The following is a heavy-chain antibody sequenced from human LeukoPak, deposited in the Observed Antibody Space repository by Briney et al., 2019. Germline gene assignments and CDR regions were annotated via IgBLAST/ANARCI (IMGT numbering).Heavy chain of an antibody. CDR3: AKPAVDTAMAYYFDY. D-gene: IGHD5-18*01. CDR1: GFTFSTYG. J-gene: IGHJ4*02. CDR2: TSSTGGTT. V-gene: IGHV3-23*01. Sequence: GGSLRLSCAASGFTFSTYGMSWVRQAPGKGLEWVSATSSTGGTTYYADSVKGRFTISRDNSKNTLFLQMNGLRAEDTAVYYCAKPAVDTAMAYYFDYWGQGTLVTVSS.